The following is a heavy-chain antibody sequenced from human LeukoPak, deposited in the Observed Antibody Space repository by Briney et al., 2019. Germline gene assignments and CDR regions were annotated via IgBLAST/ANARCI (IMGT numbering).Heavy chain of an antibody. CDR3: ARDACSGGSCYSGY. CDR2: IYYSGST. Sequence: PSETLSLTCTVSGGSISSSSYYWGWIRQPPGKGLEWIGSIYYSGSTYYNPSLKSRVTISVDTSKNQFSLKLSSVTAADTAVYYCARDACSGGSCYSGYWGQGTLVTVSS. V-gene: IGHV4-39*02. J-gene: IGHJ4*02. D-gene: IGHD2-15*01. CDR1: GGSISSSSYY.